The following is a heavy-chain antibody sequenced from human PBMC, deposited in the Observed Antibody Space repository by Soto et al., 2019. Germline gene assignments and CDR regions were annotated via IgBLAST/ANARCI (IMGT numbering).Heavy chain of an antibody. Sequence: QVQLQESGPGLVKPSQTLSLTCTVSGGSISDGAYYWSRIRQPPGKGLEWIGHIYDSGNTYNNPSLKGRLTISVDTSKNHFSLNLNSVTAADTAVYYCASGLSGDKVDQWGQGTLVTVSS. CDR1: GGSISDGAYY. V-gene: IGHV4-30-4*01. CDR3: ASGLSGDKVDQ. CDR2: IYDSGNT. J-gene: IGHJ4*02. D-gene: IGHD2-21*01.